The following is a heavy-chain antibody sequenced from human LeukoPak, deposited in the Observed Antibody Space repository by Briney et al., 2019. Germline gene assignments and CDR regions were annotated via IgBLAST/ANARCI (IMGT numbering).Heavy chain of an antibody. D-gene: IGHD3-3*01. CDR3: ARDWSGPYYFDY. CDR1: GGSISSGGYY. CDR2: MSQSGST. J-gene: IGHJ4*01. V-gene: IGHV4-31*03. Sequence: SQTLSLTCTVSGGSISSGGYYWTWLRQPPGKGLEWIGYMSQSGSTYYHPSLKSRFTISVDTSKSQFSLKLTSVTAADTAVYYCARDWSGPYYFDYWGQGTLVTVTS.